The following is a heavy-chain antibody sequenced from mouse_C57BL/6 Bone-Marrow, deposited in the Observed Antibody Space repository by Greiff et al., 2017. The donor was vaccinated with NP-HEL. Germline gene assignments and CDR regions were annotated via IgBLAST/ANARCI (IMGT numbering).Heavy chain of an antibody. CDR1: GFTFSSYA. CDR2: ISDGGSYT. Sequence: DVMLVESGGGLVKPGGSLKLSCAASGFTFSSYAMSWVRQTPEKRLEWVATISDGGSYTYYPDNVKGRFTISRDNAKNNLYLQMSHLKSEDTAMYYCARETNWYYFDYWGQGTTLTVSS. D-gene: IGHD4-1*01. CDR3: ARETNWYYFDY. V-gene: IGHV5-4*01. J-gene: IGHJ2*01.